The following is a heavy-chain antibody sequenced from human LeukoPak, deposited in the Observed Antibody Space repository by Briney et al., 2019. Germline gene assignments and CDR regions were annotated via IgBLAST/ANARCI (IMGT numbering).Heavy chain of an antibody. CDR3: ARARELLWFGRSAFDI. CDR1: GFTFSSYG. J-gene: IGHJ3*02. D-gene: IGHD3-10*01. V-gene: IGHV3-48*01. CDR2: ISSSSSTI. Sequence: GGSPRLSCAASGFTFSSYGMNWVRQAPGKGLEWVSYISSSSSTIYYADSVKGRFTISRDNAKNSLYLQMNSLRAEDTAVYYCARARELLWFGRSAFDIWGQGTMVTVSS.